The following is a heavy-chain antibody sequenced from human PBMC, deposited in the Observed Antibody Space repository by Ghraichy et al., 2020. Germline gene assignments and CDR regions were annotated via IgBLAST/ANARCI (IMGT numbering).Heavy chain of an antibody. D-gene: IGHD3-22*01. V-gene: IGHV4-59*01. J-gene: IGHJ1*01. CDR3: AKHPDSSGSADGGYFPH. CDR1: GDSIRNYY. CDR2: ILYSGRT. Sequence: SQTLSLTCSVSGDSIRNYYWSWMRQPPGKGLEWIGLILYSGRTDYNPSLKSRVTISVDTSKNQVSLRLSSVTAADTAVYYCAKHPDSSGSADGGYFPHWGQGTLVTVSS.